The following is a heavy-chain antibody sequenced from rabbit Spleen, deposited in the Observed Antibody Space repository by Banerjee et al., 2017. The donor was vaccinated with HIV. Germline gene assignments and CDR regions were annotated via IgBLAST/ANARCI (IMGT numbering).Heavy chain of an antibody. Sequence: QSLEESGGGLVQPGGSLKLSCKASGFDFSYYGVSWVRQAPGKGLEWIGYIDPVFGITYYASWVNGRFTISSHNAQNTLYLQLNSLTVADTATYFCVRDQAHMLDLWGPGTLVTVS. J-gene: IGHJ4*01. V-gene: IGHV1S7*01. CDR2: IDPVFGIT. D-gene: IGHD6-1*01. CDR3: VRDQAHMLDL. CDR1: GFDFSYYG.